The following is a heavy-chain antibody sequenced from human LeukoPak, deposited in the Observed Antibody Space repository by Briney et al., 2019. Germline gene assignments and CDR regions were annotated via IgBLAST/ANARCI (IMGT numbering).Heavy chain of an antibody. V-gene: IGHV3-21*04. D-gene: IGHD3-10*01. J-gene: IGHJ4*02. CDR2: ISSSSSYI. Sequence: GGSLRLSCAASGFTFSSYSMNWVRQAPGKGLEWVSSISSSSSYIYYADSVKGRFTISRDNSKNTLYLQMNSLRAEDTAVYYCAKDSAIDYWGQGTLVTVSS. CDR3: AKDSAIDY. CDR1: GFTFSSYS.